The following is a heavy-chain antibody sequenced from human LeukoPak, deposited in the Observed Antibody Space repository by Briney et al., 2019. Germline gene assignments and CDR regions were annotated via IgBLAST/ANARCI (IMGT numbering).Heavy chain of an antibody. D-gene: IGHD3-10*01. CDR2: ISSSSSYI. Sequence: GGSLRLSCAASGFTFSSYSMNWVRQAPGKGLEWVSSISSSSSYIYYADSVKGRFTISRDNAKNSLYLQMNSLRAEDTAVYYCARPLWFGELFPFDYWGQGTLVTVSS. J-gene: IGHJ4*02. V-gene: IGHV3-21*04. CDR3: ARPLWFGELFPFDY. CDR1: GFTFSSYS.